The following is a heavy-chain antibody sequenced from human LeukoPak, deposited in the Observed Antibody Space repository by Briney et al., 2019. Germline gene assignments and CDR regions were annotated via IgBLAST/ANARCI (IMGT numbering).Heavy chain of an antibody. J-gene: IGHJ6*02. CDR1: GGSISSGSYY. CDR3: ARVNRGDGYNSSAYGMDV. Sequence: SETLSLTCTVSGGSISSGSYYWSWIRQPAGKGLEWIGRIYTSGSTNYNPSLKSRVTISVDTSKNQFSLKLSSVTAADTAVYYCARVNRGDGYNSSAYGMDVWGQGTTVTVSS. CDR2: IYTSGST. D-gene: IGHD5-24*01. V-gene: IGHV4-61*02.